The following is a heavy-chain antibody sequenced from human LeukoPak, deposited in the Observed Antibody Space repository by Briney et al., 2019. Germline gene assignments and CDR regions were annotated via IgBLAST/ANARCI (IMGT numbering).Heavy chain of an antibody. J-gene: IGHJ4*02. Sequence: SETLSLTCAVSGYSISSGYYWGWIRQPPGQGLEWIGSIYHSGSTNYNPSLKSRVTISVDTSKNQFSLKLSSVTAADTAVYYCARDSGHYYDSSGYDYWGQGTLVTVSS. CDR2: IYHSGST. CDR1: GYSISSGYY. CDR3: ARDSGHYYDSSGYDY. D-gene: IGHD3-22*01. V-gene: IGHV4-38-2*02.